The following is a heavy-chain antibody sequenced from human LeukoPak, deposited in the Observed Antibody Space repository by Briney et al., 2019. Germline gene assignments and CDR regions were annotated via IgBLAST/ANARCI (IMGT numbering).Heavy chain of an antibody. D-gene: IGHD6-19*01. CDR3: ASVAGTGFDY. Sequence: PSETLSLTCAVYGGSFSGYYWSWIRQPPGEGLEWIGEINHSGSTNYNPSLKSRVTISVDTSKNQFSLKLSSVTAADTAVYYCASVAGTGFDYWGQGTLVTVSS. V-gene: IGHV4-34*01. CDR2: INHSGST. J-gene: IGHJ4*02. CDR1: GGSFSGYY.